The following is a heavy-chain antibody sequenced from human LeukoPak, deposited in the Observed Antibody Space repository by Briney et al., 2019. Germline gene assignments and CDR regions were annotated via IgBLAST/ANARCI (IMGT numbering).Heavy chain of an antibody. D-gene: IGHD2-2*01. V-gene: IGHV4-59*01. CDR2: IYYSGST. CDR3: ARELGYCSSTSCQHWFDP. Sequence: SETLSLTCAVYGVSFSGYYWSWIRQPPGKGLEWIGYIYYSGSTNYNPSLKSRVTISVDTSKNQFSLKLSSVTAADAAVYYCARELGYCSSTSCQHWFDPWGQGTLVTVSS. J-gene: IGHJ5*02. CDR1: GVSFSGYY.